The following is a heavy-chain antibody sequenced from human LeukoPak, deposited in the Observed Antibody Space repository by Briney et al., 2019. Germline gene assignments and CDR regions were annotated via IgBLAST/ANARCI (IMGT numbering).Heavy chain of an antibody. CDR3: VKRTGLYFDY. V-gene: IGHV3-64D*09. CDR2: ISSNGSNT. J-gene: IGHJ4*02. Sequence: GGSLRLSCSASGFTFSSYAIHWVRQAPGKGLEYVSGISSNGSNTYNANSLKGRITISRDNSKNTVDLQMSSLRTEDTAVYFCVKRTGLYFDYWGQGTLVTVSS. D-gene: IGHD7-27*01. CDR1: GFTFSSYA.